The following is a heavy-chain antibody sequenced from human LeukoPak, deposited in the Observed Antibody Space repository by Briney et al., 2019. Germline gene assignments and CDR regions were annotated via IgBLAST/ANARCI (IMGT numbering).Heavy chain of an antibody. Sequence: SETLSLTCTVSGGSISRYYWSWIRQPPGKRLEWIGYIYYSGSTNYNPSLKSRVTISVDTSKNQFSLKLSSVTAADTAVYYCTYSSGSLGDDYWGQGTLVTVSS. V-gene: IGHV4-59*08. CDR3: TYSSGSLGDDY. D-gene: IGHD6-19*01. CDR1: GGSISRYY. J-gene: IGHJ4*02. CDR2: IYYSGST.